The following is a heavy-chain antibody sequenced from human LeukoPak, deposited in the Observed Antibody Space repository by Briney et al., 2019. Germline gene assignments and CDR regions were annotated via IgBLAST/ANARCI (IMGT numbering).Heavy chain of an antibody. CDR1: GFTFSGYW. CDR3: ARGYCSSTSCYWFDY. D-gene: IGHD2-2*01. J-gene: IGHJ4*02. CDR2: INSDGSST. V-gene: IGHV3-74*01. Sequence: GGSLRLSCAASGFTFSGYWMHWVRQAPGKGLVWVSRINSDGSSTSYADSVKGRFTISRDNAKNTLYLQMNSLRAEDTVVYYCARGYCSSTSCYWFDYWGQGTLVTVSS.